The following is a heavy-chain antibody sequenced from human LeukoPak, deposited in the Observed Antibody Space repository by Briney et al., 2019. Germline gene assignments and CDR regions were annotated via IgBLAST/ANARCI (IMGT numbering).Heavy chain of an antibody. J-gene: IGHJ4*02. CDR3: ARKGLRSGYVPLDY. Sequence: SETLSLTCAVYGGSFSGYYWSWIRQPPGKGLEWIGEINHSGSTNYNPSLKSRVTISVDKSKNQFSLKLRSVTAADTAVYYCARKGLRSGYVPLDYWGQGTLVTDSS. D-gene: IGHD3-3*01. CDR2: INHSGST. V-gene: IGHV4-34*01. CDR1: GGSFSGYY.